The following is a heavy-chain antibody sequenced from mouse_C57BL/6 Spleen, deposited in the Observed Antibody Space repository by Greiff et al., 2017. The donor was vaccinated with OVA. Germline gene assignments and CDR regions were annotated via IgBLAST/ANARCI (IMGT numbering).Heavy chain of an antibody. Sequence: VQLQQSGAELARPGASVKLSCKASGYTFTSYGISWVKQRTGQGLEWIGEIYPRSGNTYYNEKFKGKATLTADKSSSTAYMELRSLTSEDSAVYFCAREEGDYDFWYFDVWGTGATVTVSS. CDR1: GYTFTSYG. CDR3: AREEGDYDFWYFDV. J-gene: IGHJ1*03. CDR2: IYPRSGNT. V-gene: IGHV1-81*01. D-gene: IGHD2-4*01.